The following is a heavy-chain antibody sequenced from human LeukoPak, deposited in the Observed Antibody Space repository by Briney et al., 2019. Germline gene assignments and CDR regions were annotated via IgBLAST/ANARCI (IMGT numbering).Heavy chain of an antibody. Sequence: PGASVKVSCKASGYTFTGYYMHWVRQAPGQGLEWMGWINPNSGGTNYAQKFQGRVTMTRDTSISTAYMELSRLRSDDTAVYYCASTTPFITVDIGHWGQGTLVTVSS. CDR1: GYTFTGYY. CDR2: INPNSGGT. V-gene: IGHV1-2*02. CDR3: ASTTPFITVDIGH. J-gene: IGHJ4*02. D-gene: IGHD4-23*01.